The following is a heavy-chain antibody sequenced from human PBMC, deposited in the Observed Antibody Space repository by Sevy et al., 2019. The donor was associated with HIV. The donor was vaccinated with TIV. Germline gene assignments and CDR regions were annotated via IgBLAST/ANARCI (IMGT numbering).Heavy chain of an antibody. CDR3: ARSTYYFDTTGFGALDF. Sequence: GGSLRLSCTASGFPFSSYEMNWVRQAPGKGLEWVSYITNSGSTKYYSDSVKGRFTISRDNAKNSLYLQMNSLRAEETALYYCARSTYYFDTTGFGALDFWGQGTMVTVSS. CDR2: ITNSGSTK. J-gene: IGHJ3*01. CDR1: GFPFSSYE. D-gene: IGHD3-22*01. V-gene: IGHV3-48*03.